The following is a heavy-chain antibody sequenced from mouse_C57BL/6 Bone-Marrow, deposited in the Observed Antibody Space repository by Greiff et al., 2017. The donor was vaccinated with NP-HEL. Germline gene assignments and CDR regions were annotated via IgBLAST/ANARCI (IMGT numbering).Heavy chain of an antibody. D-gene: IGHD2-1*01. CDR1: GYTFTSYW. Sequence: VKLMESGAELVMPGASVKLSCKASGYTFTSYWMHWVKQRPGQGLEWIGEIDPSDSYTNYNQKFKGKSTLTVDKSSSTAYMQLSSLTSEDSAVYYCAREVGNYLYYFDYWGQGTTLTVSS. CDR3: AREVGNYLYYFDY. V-gene: IGHV1-69*01. CDR2: IDPSDSYT. J-gene: IGHJ2*01.